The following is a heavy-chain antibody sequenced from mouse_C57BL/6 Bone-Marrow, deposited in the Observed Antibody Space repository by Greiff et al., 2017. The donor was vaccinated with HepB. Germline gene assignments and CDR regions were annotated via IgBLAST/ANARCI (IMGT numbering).Heavy chain of an antibody. D-gene: IGHD2-13*01. CDR3: TTWRLLYYAMDY. V-gene: IGHV14-4*01. Sequence: EVQLLQSGAELVRPGASVKLSCTASGFNIKDDYMHWVKQRPEQGLEWIGWIDPENGDTEYASKFQGKATITADTSSNTAYLQLSSLTSEDTAVYYCTTWRLLYYAMDYWGQGTSVTVSS. CDR2: IDPENGDT. J-gene: IGHJ4*01. CDR1: GFNIKDDY.